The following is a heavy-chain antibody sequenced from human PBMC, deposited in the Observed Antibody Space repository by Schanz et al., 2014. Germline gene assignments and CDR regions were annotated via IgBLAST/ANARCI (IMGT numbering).Heavy chain of an antibody. CDR3: AKDSRGSSFDMDV. J-gene: IGHJ6*02. CDR2: IDRDGGHT. Sequence: EVRLVESGGGVVQPGGSLRLSCAASGFSFDDYTMHWVRQAPGKGLEWVSLIDRDGGHTYYADSVKGRFTISRDNSKNSLYLQMNSLRTEDTALYYCAKDSRGSSFDMDVWGQGTTVTVSS. D-gene: IGHD1-26*01. CDR1: GFSFDDYT. V-gene: IGHV3-43*01.